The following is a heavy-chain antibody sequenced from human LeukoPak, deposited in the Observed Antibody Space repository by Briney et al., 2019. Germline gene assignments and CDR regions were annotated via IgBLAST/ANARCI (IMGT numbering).Heavy chain of an antibody. Sequence: GGSLRLSCAASGFIFSSYWMSWVRQAPGKGLEWVANIKEDGSEKDYVDSVKGRFTISRDNAKNSLYLQMNSLRAEDTAVYYCARDVIARDYYYYMEVWGKGTTVTVSS. V-gene: IGHV3-7*01. CDR3: ARDVIARDYYYYMEV. J-gene: IGHJ6*03. D-gene: IGHD2-15*01. CDR2: IKEDGSEK. CDR1: GFIFSSYW.